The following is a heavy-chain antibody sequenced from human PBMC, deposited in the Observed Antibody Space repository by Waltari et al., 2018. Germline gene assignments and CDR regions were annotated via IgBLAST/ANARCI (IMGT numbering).Heavy chain of an antibody. Sequence: EVSLLASGGGLVQRGVSLRLSCAASGFTFSSYAMSWFRQAPGKGLEWVSAISGSGGSTYYADSVKGRFTISRDNSKNTLYLQMNSLRAEDTAVYYCAKTPIHITMIVVVKEGGPLDYWGQGTLVTVSS. J-gene: IGHJ4*02. V-gene: IGHV3-23*01. CDR2: ISGSGGST. CDR3: AKTPIHITMIVVVKEGGPLDY. CDR1: GFTFSSYA. D-gene: IGHD3-22*01.